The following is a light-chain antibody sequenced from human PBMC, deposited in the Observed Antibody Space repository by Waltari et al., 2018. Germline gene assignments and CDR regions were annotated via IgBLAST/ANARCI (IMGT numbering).Light chain of an antibody. CDR3: QQYYSTPLT. V-gene: IGKV4-1*01. CDR2: WAS. Sequence: DIVMTQSPDSLAVSLGERATINCKSSQSVLYSSNHKNYLAWYQQKPGQPPKLLIYWASTWESGVPDRFSGSGSGTDFTLTISSLQAEDVAVYYCQQYYSTPLTFGGGTKVEIK. CDR1: QSVLYSSNHKNY. J-gene: IGKJ4*01.